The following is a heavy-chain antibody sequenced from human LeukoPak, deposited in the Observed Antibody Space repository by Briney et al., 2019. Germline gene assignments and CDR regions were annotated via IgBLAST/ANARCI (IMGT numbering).Heavy chain of an antibody. CDR3: ARDSSPAHYYYYMDV. CDR1: GGSISSGGYY. J-gene: IGHJ6*03. Sequence: PSETLSLTCTVSGGSISSGGYYWSWIRQHPGKGLKWIGYIYYSGSTYYNPSLKCRVTISVDTSKNQFSLKLSSVTAADTAVYYCARDSSPAHYYYYMDVWGKGTTVTVSS. V-gene: IGHV4-31*03. CDR2: IYYSGST.